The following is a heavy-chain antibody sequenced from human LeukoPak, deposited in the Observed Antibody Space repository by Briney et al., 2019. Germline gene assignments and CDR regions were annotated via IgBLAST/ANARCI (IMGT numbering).Heavy chain of an antibody. CDR3: ARVPEMATRGPWYFDL. J-gene: IGHJ2*01. CDR1: GGSFSGYY. D-gene: IGHD5-24*01. Sequence: TSETLSLTCAVYGGSFSGYYWTWIRQPPGKGLEWIGEINHSGSSDYNPSLKSRLTISIDTSKNQFSLKLSSVTAADTAVYYCARVPEMATRGPWYFDLWGRGTLVTVSS. CDR2: INHSGSS. V-gene: IGHV4-34*01.